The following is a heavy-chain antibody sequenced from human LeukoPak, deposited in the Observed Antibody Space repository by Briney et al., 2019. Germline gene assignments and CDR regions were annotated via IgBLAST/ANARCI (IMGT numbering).Heavy chain of an antibody. CDR3: ARGRQYQLTRGGWFDP. J-gene: IGHJ5*02. CDR2: INHSGST. CDR1: GGSFSGYY. Sequence: PSETLSLTCAVYGGSFSGYYWSWIRQPPGKGLEWVGEINHSGSTNYNPSLKSRVTISVDTSKNQFSLKLSSLTGADTAVYYCARGRQYQLTRGGWFDPWGQGTLVTVSS. V-gene: IGHV4-34*01. D-gene: IGHD2-2*01.